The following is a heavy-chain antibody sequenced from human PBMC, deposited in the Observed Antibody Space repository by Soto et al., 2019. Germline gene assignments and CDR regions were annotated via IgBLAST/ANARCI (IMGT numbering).Heavy chain of an antibody. CDR1: GGSISSSGYY. Sequence: PSETLSLTCTVSGGSISSSGYYWGWIRQPPGKGLEWIGSIYYSGSTYYNPSLKSRVTISVDTSKNQFSLKLSSVTAADTAVYYCARLVTDYDFWSGYSHSYYYYYYMDVWGKGTTVT. CDR2: IYYSGST. J-gene: IGHJ6*03. CDR3: ARLVTDYDFWSGYSHSYYYYYYMDV. V-gene: IGHV4-39*01. D-gene: IGHD3-3*01.